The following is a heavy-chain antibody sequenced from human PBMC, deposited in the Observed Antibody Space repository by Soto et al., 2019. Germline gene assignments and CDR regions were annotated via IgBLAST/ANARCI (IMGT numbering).Heavy chain of an antibody. J-gene: IGHJ4*02. CDR2: ISSSGDKI. D-gene: IGHD3-22*01. CDR3: ARLTLAHDSSGYHIFDY. CDR1: GFAFSNYG. V-gene: IGHV3-48*01. Sequence: GGSLRLSCGASGFAFSNYGMNWVRQAPGKGLQWVSYISSSGDKIYYADSVKGRFTISRDKAKDSLYLQMNSLKASDTAMYYCARLTLAHDSSGYHIFDYWGLGTLVTVSS.